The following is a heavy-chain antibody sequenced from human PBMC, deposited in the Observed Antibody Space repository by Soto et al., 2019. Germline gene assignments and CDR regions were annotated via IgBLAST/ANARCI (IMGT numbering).Heavy chain of an antibody. V-gene: IGHV3-74*01. J-gene: IGHJ2*01. CDR3: ARARQGAWYFDL. CDR2: IKTDGSII. CDR1: GFSFSDYW. Sequence: EVQLVESGGGLVQPGGSLRLSCAASGFSFSDYWMHWVSQAPGKGLVWASRIKTDGSIITYADSVKGRFTISRDNARNTLYQQMDNLRAEDTAVYYGARARQGAWYFDLWGRGTLVSVSS. D-gene: IGHD3-16*01.